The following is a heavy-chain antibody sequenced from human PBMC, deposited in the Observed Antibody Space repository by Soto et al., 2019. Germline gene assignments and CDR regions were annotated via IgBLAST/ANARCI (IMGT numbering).Heavy chain of an antibody. CDR2: IYPGDSET. V-gene: IGHV5-51*01. D-gene: IGHD1-20*01. CDR1: GYSFSNYW. CDR3: ARHRGASGIYGMDV. Sequence: GESLKISCKGSGYSFSNYWIGWVRQMPGKGLEWMGMIYPGDSETRFSPSFEGQVTISADKSLTTAYVQWSTLKASDSATYYCARHRGASGIYGMDVWGQGTTVTVSS. J-gene: IGHJ6*02.